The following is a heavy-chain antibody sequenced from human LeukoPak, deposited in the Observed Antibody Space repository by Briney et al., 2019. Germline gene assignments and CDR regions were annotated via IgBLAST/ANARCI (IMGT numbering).Heavy chain of an antibody. D-gene: IGHD3-10*01. CDR1: GQSLTGYF. Sequence: ASVKVSCKASGQSLTGYFIHWVRQAPGQGLEWVGRIDPNTGDTSYAQNFQGRVTVTSATSISTAYMELSRLTSDDTAVYFCARLGLHGSGTYYFFDYWGQGTLVTVSS. CDR2: IDPNTGDT. CDR3: ARLGLHGSGTYYFFDY. J-gene: IGHJ4*02. V-gene: IGHV1-2*06.